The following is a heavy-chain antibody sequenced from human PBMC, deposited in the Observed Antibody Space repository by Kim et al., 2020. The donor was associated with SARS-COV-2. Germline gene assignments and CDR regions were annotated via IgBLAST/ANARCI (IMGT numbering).Heavy chain of an antibody. J-gene: IGHJ3*02. D-gene: IGHD2-21*02. V-gene: IGHV3-33*05. Sequence: GGSLRLSCAASGFTFSSYGMHWVRQAPGKGLEWVAVISYDGSNKYYADSVKGRFTISRDNSKNTLYLQMNSLRAEDTAVYYCASHPVVTPDAFDIWGQGTMVTVSS. CDR3: ASHPVVTPDAFDI. CDR2: ISYDGSNK. CDR1: GFTFSSYG.